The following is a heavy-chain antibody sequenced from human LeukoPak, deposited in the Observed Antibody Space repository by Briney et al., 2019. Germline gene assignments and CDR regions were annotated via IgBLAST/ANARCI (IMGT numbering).Heavy chain of an antibody. J-gene: IGHJ4*02. D-gene: IGHD1-26*01. CDR3: ARETSGSH. CDR2: ISWDGGST. CDR1: GFTFDDYT. V-gene: IGHV3-43*01. Sequence: PGGSLRLSCAASGFTFDDYTMHWVRQAPGKGLEWVSLISWDGGSTYYADSVKGRFTISRDNSKNTLHLQMNSLRAEDTAVYYCARETSGSHWGQGTLVTVSS.